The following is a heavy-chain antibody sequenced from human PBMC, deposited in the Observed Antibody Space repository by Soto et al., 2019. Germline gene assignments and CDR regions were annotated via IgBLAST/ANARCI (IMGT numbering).Heavy chain of an antibody. CDR2: INHSGST. D-gene: IGHD3-9*01. CDR1: GGSFSGNY. J-gene: IGHJ4*02. CDR3: AVRNFDWLLWGSFDY. V-gene: IGHV4-34*01. Sequence: LSLTCGVYGGSFSGNYWSWIRQPPGKGLEWIGEINHSGSTNYNPSLKSRVTISVDTSKNQFSLKLSSVTAADTAVYYCAVRNFDWLLWGSFDYWGQGTLVTVSS.